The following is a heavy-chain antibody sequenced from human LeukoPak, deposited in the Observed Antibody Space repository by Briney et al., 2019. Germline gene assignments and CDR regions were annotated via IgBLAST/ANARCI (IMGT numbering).Heavy chain of an antibody. Sequence: ASVKVSCKASGGTFTNYAISWVRQAPGQGLEWMGGIIPMYGRGNYAQKFQGRVTIAADESTSTVYMELRSLTSEDTAVYYCARGQSSLGSPYYFDYWGQGTLVTVSS. CDR2: IIPMYGRG. D-gene: IGHD3-16*01. CDR3: ARGQSSLGSPYYFDY. CDR1: GGTFTNYA. V-gene: IGHV1-69*01. J-gene: IGHJ4*02.